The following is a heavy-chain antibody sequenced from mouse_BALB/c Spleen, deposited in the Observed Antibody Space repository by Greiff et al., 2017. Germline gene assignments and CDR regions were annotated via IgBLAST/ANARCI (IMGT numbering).Heavy chain of an antibody. Sequence: EVQLMESGGGLVKPGGSLKLSCAASGFTFSDYYMYWVRQTPEKRLEWVATISDGGSYTYYPASVKGRFTISRDNAKNNLYLQMSSLKSEDTAMYYYARERETARATSYAMDYWGQGTSVTVSS. D-gene: IGHD3-2*01. J-gene: IGHJ4*01. CDR3: ARERETARATSYAMDY. CDR2: ISDGGSYT. CDR1: GFTFSDYY. V-gene: IGHV5-4*02.